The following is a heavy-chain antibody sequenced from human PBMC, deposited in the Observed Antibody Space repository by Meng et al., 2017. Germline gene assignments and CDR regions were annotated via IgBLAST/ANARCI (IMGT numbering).Heavy chain of an antibody. CDR3: AGVYCSGGGCYECLDY. V-gene: IGHV3-23*01. CDR1: GFTFSSHA. D-gene: IGHD2-15*01. CDR2: ISGSGGST. Sequence: GGSLRLSCAASGFTFSSHAMSWVRQAPGKGLEWVSAISGSGGSTYYADSVNGGYTISRNNSKNTLYLQMNGLRAEHTAVYYGAGVYCSGGGCYECLDYWGQGTLVTVSS. J-gene: IGHJ4*01.